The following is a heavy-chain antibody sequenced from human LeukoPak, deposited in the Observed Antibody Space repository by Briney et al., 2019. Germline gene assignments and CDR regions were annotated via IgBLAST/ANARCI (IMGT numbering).Heavy chain of an antibody. V-gene: IGHV4-39*07. J-gene: IGHJ4*02. D-gene: IGHD3-16*02. CDR3: ARDNYDYVWGSYRYHDY. Sequence: SETLSLTCTVSGGSISSSSYYWGWIRQPPGKGLEWIGSIYYSGSTYYNPSLKSRVTISVDTSKNQFSLKLSSVTAADTAVYYCARDNYDYVWGSYRYHDYWGQGTLVTVSS. CDR1: GGSISSSSYY. CDR2: IYYSGST.